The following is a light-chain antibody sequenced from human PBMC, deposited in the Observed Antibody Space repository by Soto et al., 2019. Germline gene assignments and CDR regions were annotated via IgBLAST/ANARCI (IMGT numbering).Light chain of an antibody. J-gene: IGKJ3*01. CDR1: QSISSY. Sequence: DIQMTRSPSSLSASVGDRVTTTCRASQSISSYLNWYQQKPGKAPKLLIYAASSLQSGVPSRFSGSGSGTDFTLTISSLQPEDFATYYCQQSYSTPGVTFGPGTKVDIK. CDR2: AAS. CDR3: QQSYSTPGVT. V-gene: IGKV1-39*01.